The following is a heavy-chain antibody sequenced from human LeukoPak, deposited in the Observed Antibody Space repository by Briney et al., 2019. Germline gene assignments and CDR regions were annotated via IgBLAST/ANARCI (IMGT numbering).Heavy chain of an antibody. D-gene: IGHD1-26*01. CDR2: ISSSGSTI. CDR1: GFTFSSYE. V-gene: IGHV3-48*03. CDR3: ARGPYSGSYWDYYYYMDV. J-gene: IGHJ6*03. Sequence: GGSLRLSCAASGFTFSSYEMNWVRQAPGKGLEWVSYISSSGSTIYYADSVKGRFTISRDNAKNSLYLQMNSLRAEDTAVYYCARGPYSGSYWDYYYYMDVWGKGTTVTVSS.